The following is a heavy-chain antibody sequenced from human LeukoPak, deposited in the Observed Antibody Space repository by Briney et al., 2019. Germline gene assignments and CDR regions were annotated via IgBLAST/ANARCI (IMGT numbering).Heavy chain of an antibody. CDR1: GFTFSSYS. CDR2: ISSSSSYI. V-gene: IGHV3-21*04. Sequence: GGSLRLSCAASGFTFSSYSMNWVRQAPGKGLEWVSSISSSSSYIYYADSVKGRFTISRDNAKNSLYLQMNSLKAEDTAVHSCSRFNCNSTRCYNYFDYWGREPLVTVSS. J-gene: IGHJ4*02. CDR3: SRFNCNSTRCYNYFDY. D-gene: IGHD2-2*02.